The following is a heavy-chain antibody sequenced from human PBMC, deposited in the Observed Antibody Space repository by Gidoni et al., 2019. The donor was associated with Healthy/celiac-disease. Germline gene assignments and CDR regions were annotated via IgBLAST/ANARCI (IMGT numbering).Heavy chain of an antibody. Sequence: KSRVTISVDKSKNQFSLKLSSVTAADTAVYYCARTTYYYDKGAFDIWGQGTMVNVSS. CDR3: ARTTYYYDKGAFDI. J-gene: IGHJ3*02. D-gene: IGHD3-22*01. V-gene: IGHV4-4*02.